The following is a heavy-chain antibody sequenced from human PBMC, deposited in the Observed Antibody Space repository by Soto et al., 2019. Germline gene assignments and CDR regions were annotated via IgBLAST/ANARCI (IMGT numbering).Heavy chain of an antibody. CDR1: GFTFSSYW. D-gene: IGHD4-17*01. CDR3: ARDNEWGDYHYAFDT. CDR2: INSDGSST. V-gene: IGHV3-74*01. Sequence: PGGSLRLSCAASGFTFSSYWMHWVRQAPGKGLVWVSRINSDGSSTSYADSVKGRFTISRDNAKNTLYLQMNSLRAEDTAVYYCARDNEWGDYHYAFDTWGQGTMVTVSS. J-gene: IGHJ3*02.